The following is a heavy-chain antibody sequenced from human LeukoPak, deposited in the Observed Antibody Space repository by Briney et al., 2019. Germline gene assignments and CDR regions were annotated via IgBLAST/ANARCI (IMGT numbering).Heavy chain of an antibody. CDR3: ARGGYGGNYFDY. D-gene: IGHD4-23*01. J-gene: IGHJ4*02. CDR2: IYYSGST. V-gene: IGHV4-59*01. CDR1: GGSISSYY. Sequence: SETLSLTCTVSGGSISSYYWSWIRQPPGKGLEWIGYIYYSGSTNYNPSLKSRVTISVDTSKNRFSLKLSSVTAADTAVYYCARGGYGGNYFDYWGQGTLVTVSS.